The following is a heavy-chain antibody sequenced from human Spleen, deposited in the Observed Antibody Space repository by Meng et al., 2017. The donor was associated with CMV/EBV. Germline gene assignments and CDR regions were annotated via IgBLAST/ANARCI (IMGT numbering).Heavy chain of an antibody. CDR3: ARDNWNRSVLSDY. CDR1: GYTFSTYY. V-gene: IGHV1-46*01. CDR2: INPSGGYT. J-gene: IGHJ4*02. Sequence: ASVKVSCKASGYTFSTYYMYWVRQAPGQGLEWMGVINPSGGYTTYAQRFQGRVTMTTDTSTSTAYMELRSLRSDDTAVYYCARDNWNRSVLSDYWGQGTLVTVSS. D-gene: IGHD1-20*01.